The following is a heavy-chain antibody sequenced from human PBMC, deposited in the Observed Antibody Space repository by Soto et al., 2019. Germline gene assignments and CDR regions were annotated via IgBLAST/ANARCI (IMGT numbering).Heavy chain of an antibody. CDR2: IIGSGGSA. Sequence: EVRLLESGGGLVQPGGPLRLSCAASGFTFSSYAMSWVRQAPGKGLEWVSTIIGSGGSANYADSVKGRFTISRDSSKNTLYLQMNSLRADDTAVYYCARHILITILGYYYGMDVWDQGTTVTVSS. D-gene: IGHD3-9*01. J-gene: IGHJ6*01. CDR3: ARHILITILGYYYGMDV. V-gene: IGHV3-23*01. CDR1: GFTFSSYA.